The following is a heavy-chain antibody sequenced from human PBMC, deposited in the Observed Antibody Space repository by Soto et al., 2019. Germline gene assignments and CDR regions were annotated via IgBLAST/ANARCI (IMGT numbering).Heavy chain of an antibody. CDR1: GGSISSYY. D-gene: IGHD3-3*01. J-gene: IGHJ4*02. CDR3: ARGTFGVVTD. Sequence: TSETLSLTCTVSGGSISSYYWSWIRQSPGKGLEWIGYMYYSGSTNYNPSLKSRVTISIDTSRNQFSLKLSSVTAADTAVYYCARGTFGVVTDWGQGTLVTVSS. V-gene: IGHV4-59*01. CDR2: MYYSGST.